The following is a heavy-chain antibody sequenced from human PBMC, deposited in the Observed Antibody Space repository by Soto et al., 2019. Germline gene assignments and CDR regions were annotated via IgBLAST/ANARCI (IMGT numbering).Heavy chain of an antibody. J-gene: IGHJ5*02. V-gene: IGHV3-53*01. CDR2: IYSGGST. CDR1: VFIVSSNY. CDR3: VRVQRYLEWDT. D-gene: IGHD3-3*01. Sequence: PVGSLRLSCASSVFIVSSNYMTCVRHSPGKWLEWVSIIYSGGSTYYADSAKGRFTISRDDSKNTLYLQMNSLRAEDTAVYYCVRVQRYLEWDTWGQGTLVTVS.